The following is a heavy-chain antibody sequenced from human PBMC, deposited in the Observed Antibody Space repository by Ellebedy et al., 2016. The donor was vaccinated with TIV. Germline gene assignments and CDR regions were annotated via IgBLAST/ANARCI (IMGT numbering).Heavy chain of an antibody. J-gene: IGHJ2*01. V-gene: IGHV4-59*01. CDR2: IYYSGST. D-gene: IGHD6-6*01. CDR3: ARGSSSLYWYFDL. Sequence: MPSETLSLTCTVSGGSISSYYWSWIRQPPGKGLEWIGYIYYSGSTNYNPSLKSRVTISVDTSKNQFSLKLSSVTAADTAVYYCARGSSSLYWYFDLWGRGTLVTVSS. CDR1: GGSISSYY.